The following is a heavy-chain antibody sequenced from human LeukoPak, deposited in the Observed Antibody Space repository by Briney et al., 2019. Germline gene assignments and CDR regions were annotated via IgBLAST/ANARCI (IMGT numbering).Heavy chain of an antibody. CDR2: IYYSGST. CDR1: GGSISNSY. Sequence: SETLSLTCTVSGGSISNSYWTWIRQPPGKGLEWIGHIYYSGSTNYNPSLKSRVTISVDTSKNQFSLKLTSENAADTAVYYCAREGYYGSGSNWFDPWGQGTLVTVS. D-gene: IGHD3-10*01. J-gene: IGHJ5*02. V-gene: IGHV4-59*01. CDR3: AREGYYGSGSNWFDP.